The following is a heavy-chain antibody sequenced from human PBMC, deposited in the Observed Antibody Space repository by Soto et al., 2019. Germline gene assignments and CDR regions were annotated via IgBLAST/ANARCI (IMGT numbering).Heavy chain of an antibody. CDR3: ARGYRQSVYSSSWVCDY. V-gene: IGHV4-31*03. Sequence: QVQLRESGPGLVKPSQTLSLNCTVSGGSINSGGYYWNWIRKHPGKGLEWIGYMYYSGSTYYNPFLRSRVIISADTSENHCSLKLRSVTAADTAVYLCARGYRQSVYSSSWVCDYWGQGTLVNVSS. CDR2: MYYSGST. D-gene: IGHD6-13*01. J-gene: IGHJ4*02. CDR1: GGSINSGGYY.